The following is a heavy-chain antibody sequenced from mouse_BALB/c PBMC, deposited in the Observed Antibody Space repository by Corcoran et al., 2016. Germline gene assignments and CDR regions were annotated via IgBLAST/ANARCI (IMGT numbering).Heavy chain of an antibody. Sequence: VQLQQSGPELVKPGASVKMSCKASGYSFTSYYIHWVKQRPGQGLEWIGWIFPGSGNTKYNEKFKGKATLTADTSSSTAYMQLSSLTSEDSAVYFCAKTARATYYFDYWGQGTTLTVSS. J-gene: IGHJ2*01. CDR3: AKTARATYYFDY. CDR2: IFPGSGNT. CDR1: GYSFTSYY. D-gene: IGHD3-2*01. V-gene: IGHV1-66*01.